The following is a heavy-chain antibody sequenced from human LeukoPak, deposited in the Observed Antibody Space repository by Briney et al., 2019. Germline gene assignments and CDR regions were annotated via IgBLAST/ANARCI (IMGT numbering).Heavy chain of an antibody. CDR2: ISSGSSYI. V-gene: IGHV3-21*04. CDR1: GFTFSTYS. Sequence: PGGSLRLSCAASGFTFSTYSMNWVRQAPGKGLEWVSSISSGSSYIYYADSVKGRFTISRDNSKNTLYLQMNSLRAEDTAVYYCARDLGRYDSNQGPLDAFDIWGQGTMVTVSS. D-gene: IGHD3-22*01. J-gene: IGHJ3*02. CDR3: ARDLGRYDSNQGPLDAFDI.